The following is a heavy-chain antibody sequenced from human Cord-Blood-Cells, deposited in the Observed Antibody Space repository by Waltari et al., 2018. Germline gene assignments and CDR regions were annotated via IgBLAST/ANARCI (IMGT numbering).Heavy chain of an antibody. J-gene: IGHJ4*02. CDR1: GFTFSSYA. CDR2: ISYDGSNK. Sequence: QVQLVESGGGVVQPGRSLSLSCAASGFTFSSYAIHWVRKAPGKGLEWVAVISYDGSNKYYADSVKGRFTISRDNSKNTLYLQMNSLRAEDTAVYYCARDYYGSGSYFDYWGQGTLVTVSS. CDR3: ARDYYGSGSYFDY. V-gene: IGHV3-30*04. D-gene: IGHD3-10*01.